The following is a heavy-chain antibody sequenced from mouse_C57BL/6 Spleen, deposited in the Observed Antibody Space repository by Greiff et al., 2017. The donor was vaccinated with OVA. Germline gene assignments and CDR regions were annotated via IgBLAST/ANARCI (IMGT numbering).Heavy chain of an antibody. CDR3: ARSGANWDEAWFAY. CDR1: GYTFTSYW. CDR2: IYPGSGST. J-gene: IGHJ3*01. D-gene: IGHD4-1*01. Sequence: VQLQQPGAELVKPGASVKMSCKASGYTFTSYWITWVKQRPGQGLEWIGDIYPGSGSTNYNEKFKSKATLTVDTSSSTAYMQLSSLTSEDSAVYYCARSGANWDEAWFAYWGQGTLVTVSA. V-gene: IGHV1-55*01.